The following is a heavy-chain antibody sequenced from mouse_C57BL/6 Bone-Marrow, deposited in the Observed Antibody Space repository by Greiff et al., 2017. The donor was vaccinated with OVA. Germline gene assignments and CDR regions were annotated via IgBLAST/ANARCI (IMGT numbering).Heavy chain of an antibody. V-gene: IGHV14-3*01. CDR2: IDPANGNT. D-gene: IGHD1-1*01. Sequence: EVQLQQSVAELVRPGASVKLSCTASGFNIKNTYMHWVKQRPEQGLEWIGRIDPANGNTKYAPKFQGKATITSDTSANTAYLQLSRLPSEDTAIYYCARGAYYGSSFGYWYFDVWGTGTAVTVSA. CDR3: ARGAYYGSSFGYWYFDV. J-gene: IGHJ1*03. CDR1: GFNIKNTY.